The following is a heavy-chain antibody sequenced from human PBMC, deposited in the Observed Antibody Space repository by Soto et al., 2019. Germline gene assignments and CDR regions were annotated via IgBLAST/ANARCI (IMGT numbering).Heavy chain of an antibody. V-gene: IGHV4-34*01. D-gene: IGHD6-13*01. Sequence: SETLSLTCAVYGGSFSGYYWSWIRQPPGKGLEWIGEINHSGSTNYNPSLKSRVTISVDTSKNQFSLKLSSVTAADTAVYYCATSKGVAAAGYFRRSYFDYWGQGTLVTVSS. CDR3: ATSKGVAAAGYFRRSYFDY. CDR2: INHSGST. J-gene: IGHJ4*02. CDR1: GGSFSGYY.